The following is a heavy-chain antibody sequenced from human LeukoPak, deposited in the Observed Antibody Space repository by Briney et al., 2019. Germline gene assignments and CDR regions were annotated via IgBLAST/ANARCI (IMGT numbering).Heavy chain of an antibody. Sequence: PSETLSLTCAVYGGSFTGYYWSWISQPPGKGLEWIGEIKYSGTTKYNPSLKSRATMSVDTSKNQFSLKLSSVTAADTAVYYCARVFIVVVPTPTYYFDYWGQGALVTVSS. CDR1: GGSFTGYY. CDR3: ARVFIVVVPTPTYYFDY. J-gene: IGHJ4*02. D-gene: IGHD2-2*01. CDR2: IKYSGTT. V-gene: IGHV4-34*01.